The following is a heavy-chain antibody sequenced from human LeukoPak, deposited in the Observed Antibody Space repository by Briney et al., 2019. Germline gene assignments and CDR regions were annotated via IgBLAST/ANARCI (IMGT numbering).Heavy chain of an antibody. Sequence: ASVKVSCKASGGTFSSYAISWVRQAPGQGLEWMGGIIPIFGTANYAQKFQGRVTITADESTSTAYMELSSLRSEDTAVYYCARESRITIFGVVINGMDVWGQGTTVTVSS. CDR2: IIPIFGTA. J-gene: IGHJ6*02. D-gene: IGHD3-3*01. CDR3: ARESRITIFGVVINGMDV. V-gene: IGHV1-69*13. CDR1: GGTFSSYA.